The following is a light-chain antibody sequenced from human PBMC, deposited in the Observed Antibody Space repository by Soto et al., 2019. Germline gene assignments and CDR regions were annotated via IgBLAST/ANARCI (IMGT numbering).Light chain of an antibody. CDR3: QQYGSSPPFT. CDR2: GAS. CDR1: QSVSSSY. J-gene: IGKJ2*01. V-gene: IGKV3-20*01. Sequence: EIVLTQSPGTLSLSPGERATLSCRASQSVSSSYLAWYQQKPGLAPRLLIYGASSRATGIPDRFSGSGSGKDFTLTISRLEPEDFAVYYCQQYGSSPPFTFGQGTKLEIK.